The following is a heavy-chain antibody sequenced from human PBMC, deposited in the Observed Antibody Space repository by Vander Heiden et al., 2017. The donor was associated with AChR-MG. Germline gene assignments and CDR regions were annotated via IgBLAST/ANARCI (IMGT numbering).Heavy chain of an antibody. V-gene: IGHV4-61*02. J-gene: IGHJ4*02. D-gene: IGHD3-9*01. Sequence: QVQLQESGPGLVKPSQTLSLTCTVSGGSISSGRYFWTWIRQPAGKGLEWIGRIFSTSGNTYYNPSLKSRVTISIDTSRNQFSLGLTSVTAADTAVYYCAREGALRQLDWSLDYWGRGTLVTVSS. CDR3: AREGALRQLDWSLDY. CDR1: GGSISSGRYF. CDR2: FSTSGNT.